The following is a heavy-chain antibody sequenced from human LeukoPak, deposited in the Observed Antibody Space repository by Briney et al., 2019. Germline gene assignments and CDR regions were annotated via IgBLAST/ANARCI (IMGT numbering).Heavy chain of an antibody. D-gene: IGHD3-9*01. CDR3: ARTQPNALHRITIFSLPTPGSWFDP. J-gene: IGHJ5*02. CDR1: GYTVTSYY. Sequence: ASVKVSCKASGYTVTSYYMHWVRQAPGQGLEWMGIINPSGGSTSYAQKFQGRVTMTRDTSTSTVYMELSSLRSEDTAVYYCARTQPNALHRITIFSLPTPGSWFDPWGQGTLVTVSS. V-gene: IGHV1-46*01. CDR2: INPSGGST.